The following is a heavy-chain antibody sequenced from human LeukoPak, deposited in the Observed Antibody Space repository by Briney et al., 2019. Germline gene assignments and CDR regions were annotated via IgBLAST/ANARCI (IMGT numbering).Heavy chain of an antibody. J-gene: IGHJ5*02. CDR2: ISYDGSNK. D-gene: IGHD3-10*01. CDR3: AREWSVWFGAGTWFAP. V-gene: IGHV3-30-3*01. Sequence: GGSLRLSCAASGFTFSSYAMHWVRQAPGKGLEWVAVISYDGSNKYYADSVKGRFTISRDNSKNTLYLQMNSLRAEDTAVYSCAREWSVWFGAGTWFAPWAREPWSPSPQ. CDR1: GFTFSSYA.